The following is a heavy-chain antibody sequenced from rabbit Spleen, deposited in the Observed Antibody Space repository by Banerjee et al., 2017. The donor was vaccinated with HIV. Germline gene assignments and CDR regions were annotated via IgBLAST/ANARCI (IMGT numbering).Heavy chain of an antibody. CDR2: IYAGSSGST. Sequence: QEQLVESGGGLVQPGGSLKLSCKASGFDFSSAYWICWVRQAPGKGLEWIACIYAGSSGSTYYASWAKGRSTISKTSSTTVTLQMTSLTAADTATYFCARDPSSDVSGYLGVYGMDLWGPGHPRHRL. CDR3: ARDPSSDVSGYLGVYGMDL. V-gene: IGHV1S45*01. D-gene: IGHD1-1*01. CDR1: GFDFSSAYW. J-gene: IGHJ6*01.